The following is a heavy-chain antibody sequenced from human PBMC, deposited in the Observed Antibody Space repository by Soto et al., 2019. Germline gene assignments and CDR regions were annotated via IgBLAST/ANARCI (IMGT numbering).Heavy chain of an antibody. CDR1: GFTISGAW. CDR2: IKTKTQGETT. J-gene: IGHJ4*02. CDR3: TTGSVEGY. D-gene: IGHD1-26*01. Sequence: EVQLVESGGGLVKPGGSLRLSCAASGFTISGAWMNWVRQAPGKGLEWVGRIKTKTQGETTDYAATVKGRFTISRDDSENTLSLHMNGLKIEDTAVYYCTTGSVEGYWGQGTLVTVSS. V-gene: IGHV3-15*07.